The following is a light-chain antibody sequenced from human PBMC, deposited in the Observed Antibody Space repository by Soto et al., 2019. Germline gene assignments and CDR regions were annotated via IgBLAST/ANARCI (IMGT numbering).Light chain of an antibody. J-gene: IGKJ1*01. CDR1: QTISNNY. CDR3: QQPSNSPWT. V-gene: IGKV3D-20*02. Sequence: EIVLTQSPGTLTLSPGESAALSCRASQTISNNYLVWYRQKPGQAPRLLLYAVSSRAAGIPDRFSGSGSGTDFALTIARLEPEDSAVYYCQQPSNSPWTFGQGTRVEI. CDR2: AVS.